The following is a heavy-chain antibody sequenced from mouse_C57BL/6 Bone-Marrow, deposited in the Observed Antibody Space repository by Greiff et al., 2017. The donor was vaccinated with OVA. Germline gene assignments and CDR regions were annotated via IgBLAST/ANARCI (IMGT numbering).Heavy chain of an antibody. CDR3: AKYYYGSNWYFDV. V-gene: IGHV2-5*01. J-gene: IGHJ1*03. D-gene: IGHD1-1*01. CDR1: GFSLTSYG. Sequence: VKLMESGPGLVQPSQSLSITCTVSGFSLTSYGVHWVRQSPGKGLVWLEVIWRGGSTDYNAAYMSSQSITKDNSKRQIFFKMYSLQADDTAIYYSAKYYYGSNWYFDVWGTGTTVTVSS. CDR2: IWRGGST.